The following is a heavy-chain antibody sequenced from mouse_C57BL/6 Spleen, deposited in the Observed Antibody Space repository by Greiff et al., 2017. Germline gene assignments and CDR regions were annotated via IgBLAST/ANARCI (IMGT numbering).Heavy chain of an antibody. D-gene: IGHD1-1*01. CDR1: GYAFSSYW. V-gene: IGHV1-80*01. CDR2: IYPGDGDT. Sequence: QVQLKESGAELVKPGASVKISCKASGYAFSSYWMNWVKQRPGKGLEWIGQIYPGDGDTNYNGKFQGKATLTAYKSSSPAYMQLSSLTSAASAVYFCARGGYCRSYGYWGQGTTLTVSS. J-gene: IGHJ2*01. CDR3: ARGGYCRSYGY.